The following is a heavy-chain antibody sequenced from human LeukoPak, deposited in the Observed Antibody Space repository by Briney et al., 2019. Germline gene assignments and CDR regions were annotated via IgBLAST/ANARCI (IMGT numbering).Heavy chain of an antibody. CDR2: IYYSGST. CDR3: AGPLLTYYSDSSSYS. CDR1: GGSISSSSYY. D-gene: IGHD3-22*01. J-gene: IGHJ5*02. Sequence: SETLSLTCTVSGGSISSSSYYWGWLRQPPGTGLEWIGSIYYSGSTYYNPSLKSRVTISIDTSKNQFSLKLSSVTAADTAVYYCAGPLLTYYSDSSSYSWGQGTLVTVSS. V-gene: IGHV4-39*01.